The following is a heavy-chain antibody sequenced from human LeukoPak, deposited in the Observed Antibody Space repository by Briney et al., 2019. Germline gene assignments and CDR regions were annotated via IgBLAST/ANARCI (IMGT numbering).Heavy chain of an antibody. Sequence: GGSLRLSCAASGFTFSNAWMNWVRQVPGKGLEWVGRIKTKTDGGPTDYAAPVKGRFTISRDDSKNVSYLQLNSLKAEDTAVYYCTTNDAFDIWGQGTMVTVSS. V-gene: IGHV3-15*05. CDR3: TTNDAFDI. CDR1: GFTFSNAW. CDR2: IKTKTDGGPT. J-gene: IGHJ3*02.